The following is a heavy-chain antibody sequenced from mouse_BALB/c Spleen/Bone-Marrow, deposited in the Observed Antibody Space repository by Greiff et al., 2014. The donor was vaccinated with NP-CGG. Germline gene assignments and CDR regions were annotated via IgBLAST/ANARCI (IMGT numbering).Heavy chain of an antibody. Sequence: QVQLQQPAAELARPGASVKMSCKASGYTFTSYTMHWVKQRPGQGLEWIGYINPSSGYTEYIQKFKDKTTLTADKSSSSAYMQLSSLTSEDSAVYYCARSYGNYLYFGYWGQGTALTVSS. D-gene: IGHD2-10*02. V-gene: IGHV1-4*02. J-gene: IGHJ2*01. CDR3: ARSYGNYLYFGY. CDR2: INPSSGYT. CDR1: GYTFTSYT.